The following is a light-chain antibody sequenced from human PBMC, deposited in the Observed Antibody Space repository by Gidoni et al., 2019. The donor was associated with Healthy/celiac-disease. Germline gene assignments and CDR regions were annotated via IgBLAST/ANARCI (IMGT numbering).Light chain of an antibody. CDR1: KLADKS. CDR3: QAWDSSAADVV. V-gene: IGLV3-1*01. CDR2: QDN. J-gene: IGLJ2*01. Sequence: YELTQPPSVSVSQGQTAPITCSGDKLADKSASWYQQKPVQSPVLVIYQDNKRPSGIPERYSGSHSGNTATLTISGTQAMDEADYYCQAWDSSAADVVFGGGTKLTVL.